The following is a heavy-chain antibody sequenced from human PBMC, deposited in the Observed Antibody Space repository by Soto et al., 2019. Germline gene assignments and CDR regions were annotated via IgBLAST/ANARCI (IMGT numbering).Heavy chain of an antibody. CDR2: IFASGST. D-gene: IGHD1-26*01. V-gene: IGHV4-59*01. CDR1: GDSIDSYL. J-gene: IGHJ4*02. Sequence: PSETLSLTGTVSGDSIDSYLWTWIRQPPGQGLEWIGYIFASGSTKYNPNLNSRATISVDTPKNQFSLKLRSVTAADTAVYYCARAAGSGSPDYWGQGMLVTVSS. CDR3: ARAAGSGSPDY.